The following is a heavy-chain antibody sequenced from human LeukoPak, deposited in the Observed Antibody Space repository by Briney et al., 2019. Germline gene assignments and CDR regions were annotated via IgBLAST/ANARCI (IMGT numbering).Heavy chain of an antibody. CDR2: ISAYNGNT. CDR3: ASYVAGTPPTFDY. Sequence: ASVKVSCKASGYTFTSYGISWVRQAPGQGLEWMGWISAYNGNTNYAQKLQGRVTMTTDTSTSTAYTELRSLRSDDTAVYYCASYVAGTPPTFDYWGQGTLVTVSS. D-gene: IGHD6-19*01. J-gene: IGHJ4*02. V-gene: IGHV1-18*01. CDR1: GYTFTSYG.